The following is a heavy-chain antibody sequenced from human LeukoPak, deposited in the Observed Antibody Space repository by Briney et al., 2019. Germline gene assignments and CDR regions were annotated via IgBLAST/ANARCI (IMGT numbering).Heavy chain of an antibody. D-gene: IGHD4/OR15-4a*01. CDR1: GFTFSSYW. CDR3: ARDVGAGHL. Sequence: GGSLRLSCAPSGFTFSSYWMHWVRQAPGKGLVWVSRINTDGSTITYADSVKGRFTISRDNAKNTLYLQMNSLRGEDTAVYFCARDVGAGHLWGRGTLVTVSS. V-gene: IGHV3-74*01. CDR2: INTDGSTI. J-gene: IGHJ2*01.